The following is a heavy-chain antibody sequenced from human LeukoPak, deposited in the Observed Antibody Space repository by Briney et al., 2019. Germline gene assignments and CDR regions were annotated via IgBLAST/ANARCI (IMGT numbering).Heavy chain of an antibody. CDR3: ARGGVSRIAVAGTYAFDI. J-gene: IGHJ3*02. CDR1: GFTLNNYG. D-gene: IGHD6-19*01. V-gene: IGHV3-21*01. CDR2: ISSSSDDI. Sequence: GGSLRISCVASGFTLNNYGLNWVRQAPGKGLEWVTSISSSSDDIYYADSVKGRFTVSRDNAKKSPYLQMDSLRAEDTAVYYCARGGVSRIAVAGTYAFDIWGQGTMVTVSS.